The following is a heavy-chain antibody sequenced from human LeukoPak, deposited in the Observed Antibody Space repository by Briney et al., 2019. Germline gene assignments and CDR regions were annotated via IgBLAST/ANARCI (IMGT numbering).Heavy chain of an antibody. J-gene: IGHJ6*03. D-gene: IGHD6-6*01. CDR1: GYSFTSYW. CDR2: IYPGDSDT. Sequence: GESLKISCKGSGYSFTSYWIGWVRPMPGKGLEWMGIIYPGDSDTRYSPSFQGQVTISADKSISTAYLQWSSLKASDTAMYYCARQYSSSSAPSDYYYMDVWGKGTTVTVSS. CDR3: ARQYSSSSAPSDYYYMDV. V-gene: IGHV5-51*01.